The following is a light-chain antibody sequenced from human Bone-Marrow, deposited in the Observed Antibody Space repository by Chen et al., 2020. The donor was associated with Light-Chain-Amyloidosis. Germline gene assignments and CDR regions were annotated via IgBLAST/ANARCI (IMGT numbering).Light chain of an antibody. CDR1: SLRSNY. Sequence: SSELTQDTAVSVALGQTVRITCQGDSLRSNYASWYQQKPGQAPVLVFYRKNNRPSGIPDRFSGSGSANTGSLTGTGAEEKDEADYYCDARPCSGNRLVVLAGGTKLTVL. J-gene: IGLJ2*01. CDR2: RKN. CDR3: DARPCSGNRLVV. V-gene: IGLV3-19*01.